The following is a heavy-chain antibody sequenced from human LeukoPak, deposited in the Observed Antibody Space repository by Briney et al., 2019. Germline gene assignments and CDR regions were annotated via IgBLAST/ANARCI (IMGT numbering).Heavy chain of an antibody. CDR3: ARGQYYDFWSGYLVPNWFDP. D-gene: IGHD3-3*01. CDR1: GYTCTGYY. Sequence: ASVKLSCKAPGYTCTGYYIHWVRQAPGQGLELMGWINPNNGGTNYAQKFQGRVTMTRDTSISTAYMELSRLRSDDTAVYYCARGQYYDFWSGYLVPNWFDPWGQGTLVTASS. CDR2: INPNNGGT. V-gene: IGHV1-2*02. J-gene: IGHJ5*02.